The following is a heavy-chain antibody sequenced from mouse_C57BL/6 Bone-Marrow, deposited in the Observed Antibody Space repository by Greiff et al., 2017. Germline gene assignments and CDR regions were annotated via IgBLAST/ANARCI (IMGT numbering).Heavy chain of an antibody. Sequence: QVQLQQSGAELVRPGASVKLSCTASGFNIKDDYMHWVKQRPGKGLEWIGQIYPGDGDTNYNGKFKGKATLTADKSSSTAYMQLSSLTSEDSAVYFCARDWDYFDYWGQGTTLTVSS. J-gene: IGHJ2*01. CDR1: GFNIKDDY. CDR3: ARDWDYFDY. CDR2: IYPGDGDT. D-gene: IGHD4-1*01. V-gene: IGHV1-80*01.